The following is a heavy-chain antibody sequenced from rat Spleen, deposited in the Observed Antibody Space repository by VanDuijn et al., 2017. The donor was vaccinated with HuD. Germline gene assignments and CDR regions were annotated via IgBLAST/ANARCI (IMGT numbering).Heavy chain of an antibody. CDR2: INADGGNT. CDR1: GFTFSSYW. CDR3: AKDRYYYVMDA. Sequence: EVQLVETGGGLVQPGRSLKLSCVASGFTFSSYWMFWIRQAPGKGLEWVSSINADGGNTYYPDSVKGRFTISRDNAKNTVYLQMNSLRSEDTATYYCAKDRYYYVMDAWGQGASVTVSS. V-gene: IGHV5-58*01. J-gene: IGHJ4*01. D-gene: IGHD1-5*01.